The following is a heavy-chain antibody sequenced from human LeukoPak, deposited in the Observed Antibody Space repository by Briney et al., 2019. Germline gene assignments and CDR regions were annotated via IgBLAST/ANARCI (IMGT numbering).Heavy chain of an antibody. CDR1: GGSISSSSYY. CDR3: ARPMGLDAFDI. J-gene: IGHJ3*02. V-gene: IGHV4-39*01. CDR2: IYYSGST. Sequence: PSETLSLTCTVSGGSISSSSYYWGWVRQPPGKGLEWIGSIYYSGSTYYNPSLKSRVTISVDTSKNQFSLKLSSVTAADTAVYYCARPMGLDAFDIWGQGTMVTVSS. D-gene: IGHD1-26*01.